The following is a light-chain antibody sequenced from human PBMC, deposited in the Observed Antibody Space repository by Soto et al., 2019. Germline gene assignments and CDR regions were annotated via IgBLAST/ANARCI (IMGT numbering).Light chain of an antibody. CDR1: QSVSSSY. CDR2: GVS. CDR3: QQYVTSPYI. V-gene: IGKV3-20*01. J-gene: IGKJ2*01. Sequence: RVMTQSPVTLSVSPGERVTLSCRASQSVSSSYLAWYQQKPGQAPRLLIHGVSTRATGIPDRFSGSGSGTDFTLTISRLEPEDFAVYYCQQYVTSPYIFGQGTKLEIK.